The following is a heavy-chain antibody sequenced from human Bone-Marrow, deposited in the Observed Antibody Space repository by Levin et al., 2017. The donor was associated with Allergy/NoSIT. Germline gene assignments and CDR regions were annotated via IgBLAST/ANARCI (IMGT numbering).Heavy chain of an antibody. CDR1: GFTFTDYA. J-gene: IGHJ6*02. V-gene: IGHV3-9*01. D-gene: IGHD4-23*01. Sequence: PGGSLRLSCAASGFTFTDYAIHWIQQAPGRGLEWVSGVSWNSGTIGYADSVKGRFTISRDNAKNSLYLQMNSLRTEDTALYFCARHKDYGGNGYYYYGMDVWGQGTTVTVSS. CDR3: ARHKDYGGNGYYYYGMDV. CDR2: VSWNSGTI.